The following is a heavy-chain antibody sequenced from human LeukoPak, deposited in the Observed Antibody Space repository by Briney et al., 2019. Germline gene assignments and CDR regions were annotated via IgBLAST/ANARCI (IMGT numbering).Heavy chain of an antibody. CDR1: GFTFSSYA. V-gene: IGHV3-23*01. J-gene: IGHJ4*02. CDR3: AKDPPYDILTGYSNVFDY. D-gene: IGHD3-9*01. Sequence: GGSLRLSCAASGFTFSSYAMSWVRQAPGKGLEWVSAISGSGGSTYYADSVKGRFTISRDNSKNTLYLQMNSLRAEDTAVYYCAKDPPYDILTGYSNVFDYWGRGTLVTVSS. CDR2: ISGSGGST.